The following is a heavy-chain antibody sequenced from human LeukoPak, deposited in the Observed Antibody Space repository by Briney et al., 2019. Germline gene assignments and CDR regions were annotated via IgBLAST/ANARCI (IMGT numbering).Heavy chain of an antibody. J-gene: IGHJ5*02. CDR1: GYTFTGYY. D-gene: IGHD3-16*02. CDR2: INPNSGGT. CDR3: ARTYYDYVWGSYRFHWFDP. Sequence: ASVKVSCKASGYTFTGYYMHWVRQAPGQGLEWMGRINPNSGGTNYAQKFQGRVTMTRDTSISTAYMELSRLRSDDTAVYYCARTYYDYVWGSYRFHWFDPWGQGTLVTASS. V-gene: IGHV1-2*02.